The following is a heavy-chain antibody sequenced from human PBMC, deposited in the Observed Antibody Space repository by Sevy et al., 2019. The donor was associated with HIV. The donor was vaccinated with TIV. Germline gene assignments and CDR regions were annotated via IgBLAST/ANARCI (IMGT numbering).Heavy chain of an antibody. Sequence: GGSLRLSCAASGFTFSDHYMDWVRQAPGKGLEWVGRTRNKANSYTTEYAASVKGRFTISRDDSKNSLYLQMNSLKTEDTAVYYCAREGESSTTYYYYYYMDVLGKGTPVTVSS. J-gene: IGHJ6*03. CDR3: AREGESSTTYYYYYYMDV. CDR2: TRNKANSYTT. CDR1: GFTFSDHY. V-gene: IGHV3-72*01. D-gene: IGHD2-2*01.